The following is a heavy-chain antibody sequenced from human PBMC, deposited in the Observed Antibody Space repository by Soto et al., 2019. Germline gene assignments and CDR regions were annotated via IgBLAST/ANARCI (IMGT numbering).Heavy chain of an antibody. Sequence: PEGSLSLSFAASGFPLSSYWMSWVRQAPGKGLEWVANIKQDGSEKYYVVSVKGRFTISRDNAKNSLFLQMNSLRDEDTAVYFCARGVVLMVYATAPFDYWGQGTLITVSS. CDR3: ARGVVLMVYATAPFDY. CDR1: GFPLSSYW. D-gene: IGHD2-8*01. J-gene: IGHJ4*02. V-gene: IGHV3-7*03. CDR2: IKQDGSEK.